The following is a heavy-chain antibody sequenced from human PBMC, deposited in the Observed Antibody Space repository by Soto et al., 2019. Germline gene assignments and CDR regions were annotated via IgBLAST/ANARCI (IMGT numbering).Heavy chain of an antibody. CDR3: ARENAPPYFDY. Sequence: QVHLVESGGGVVQPGRSLRLSCAASGFSFNDFGMHWVRQAPGKGLEWVAVIWYGGKKTNYADSVKGRFIISRDISKNMVHLKMNSLRDEDTAVYYCARENAPPYFDYWGQGTLVTVSS. V-gene: IGHV3-33*01. J-gene: IGHJ4*02. CDR1: GFSFNDFG. CDR2: IWYGGKKT. D-gene: IGHD2-2*01.